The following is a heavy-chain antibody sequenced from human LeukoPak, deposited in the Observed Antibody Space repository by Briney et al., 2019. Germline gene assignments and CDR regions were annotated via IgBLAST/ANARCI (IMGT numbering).Heavy chain of an antibody. CDR2: IHTSGTT. J-gene: IGHJ5*02. Sequence: SETLSLTCSVSGGSMSSYYWSFIRQPSGKGLEWIGRIHTSGTTYYNPSLKSRVTLSVDTSKNQFSLRLTSVTAADTAVYYCARGDYYNGGGRNWFDPWGQGTLVTVSS. V-gene: IGHV4-4*07. D-gene: IGHD3-16*01. CDR1: GGSMSSYY. CDR3: ARGDYYNGGGRNWFDP.